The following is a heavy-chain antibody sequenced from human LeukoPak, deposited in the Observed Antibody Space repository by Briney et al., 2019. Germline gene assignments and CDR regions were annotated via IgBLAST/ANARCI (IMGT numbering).Heavy chain of an antibody. CDR1: GGSISSSNW. Sequence: SETLSLTCAGSGGSISSSNWWSWVRQPPGKGLEWIGEIYHSGSTNYNPSLKSRVTISVDKSKNQFSLKLSSVTAADTAVYYCARVGQGTSPPFDYWGQGTLVTVSS. CDR3: ARVGQGTSPPFDY. V-gene: IGHV4-4*02. D-gene: IGHD1-7*01. J-gene: IGHJ4*02. CDR2: IYHSGST.